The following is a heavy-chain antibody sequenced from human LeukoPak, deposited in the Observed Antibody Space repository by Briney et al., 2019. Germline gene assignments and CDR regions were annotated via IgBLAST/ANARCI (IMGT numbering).Heavy chain of an antibody. V-gene: IGHV3-33*01. J-gene: IGHJ4*02. Sequence: GGSLRLSCAASGFTFSSYGMHWVRQAPGKGLEWVAVIWYDGSNKYHADSVKGRFTISRDNSKNTLYLQMNSLRAEDTAVYYCARGSPPLERLLDYWGQGTLVTVSS. D-gene: IGHD1-1*01. CDR2: IWYDGSNK. CDR1: GFTFSSYG. CDR3: ARGSPPLERLLDY.